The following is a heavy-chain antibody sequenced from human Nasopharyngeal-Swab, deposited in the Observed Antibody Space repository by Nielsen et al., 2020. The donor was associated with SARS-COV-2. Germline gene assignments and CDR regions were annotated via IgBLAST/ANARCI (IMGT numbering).Heavy chain of an antibody. CDR1: GFTFTNYW. CDR3: VAAVSGTSRTYYDY. V-gene: IGHV3-7*03. D-gene: IGHD3-22*01. CDR2: TNQDGTER. Sequence: GSLKISCAASGFTFTNYWMAWIRQAAGKGLEWVANTNQDGTERYYVDSVKGRFTISRDNGQSLLYLQMNSLRAEDTAIYFCVAAVSGTSRTYYDYWGQGSLVTVSS. J-gene: IGHJ4*02.